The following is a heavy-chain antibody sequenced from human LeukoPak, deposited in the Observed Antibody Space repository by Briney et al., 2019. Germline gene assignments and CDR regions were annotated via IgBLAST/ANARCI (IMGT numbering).Heavy chain of an antibody. CDR3: AREGAYDSSGYYYGASRDY. Sequence: SETLSLTCTVSGGSISSSSYYWGWIRQPPGKGLEWIGSIYYSGSTYYNPSLKSRVTISVDTSKNQFSLKLSSVTAADTAVYYCAREGAYDSSGYYYGASRDYWGQGTLVTVSS. D-gene: IGHD3-22*01. CDR2: IYYSGST. CDR1: GGSISSSSYY. V-gene: IGHV4-39*07. J-gene: IGHJ4*02.